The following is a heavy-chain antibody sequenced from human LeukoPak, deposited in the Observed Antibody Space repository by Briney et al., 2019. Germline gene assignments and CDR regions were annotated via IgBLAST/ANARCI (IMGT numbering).Heavy chain of an antibody. CDR1: GYSFTSYW. CDR3: ARLEQLRAFDI. V-gene: IGHV5-51*01. D-gene: IGHD1-1*01. J-gene: IGHJ3*02. CDR2: IYPGDSDT. Sequence: GESLKISCKGSGYSFTSYWIGWVRQMPGKGLEWMGVIYPGDSDTRYSSSFQGQVTISADKSITTAYLQWSSLKASDTAMYYCARLEQLRAFDIWGQGTMVTVSS.